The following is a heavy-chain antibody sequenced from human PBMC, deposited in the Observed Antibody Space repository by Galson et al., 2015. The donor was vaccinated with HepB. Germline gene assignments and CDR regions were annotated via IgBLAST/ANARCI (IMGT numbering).Heavy chain of an antibody. Sequence: SLRLSCAASGFTFSTYWMTWVRQAPGKGLEWVANIKEDGSDRYYVASVEGRFTISRDNARNSLYLQMDRLRVQDTAVYYCARLGYMLPWSYYIDYWGQGTLVTVSS. V-gene: IGHV3-7*03. CDR1: GFTFSTYW. CDR2: IKEDGSDR. J-gene: IGHJ4*02. CDR3: ARLGYMLPWSYYIDY. D-gene: IGHD2-8*01.